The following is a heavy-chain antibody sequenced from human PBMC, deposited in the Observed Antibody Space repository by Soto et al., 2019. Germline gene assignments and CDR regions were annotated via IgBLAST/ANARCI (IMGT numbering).Heavy chain of an antibody. Sequence: QVQLVQSGAEVKKPGSSVKVSCKASGGNFSSYTISWLQQAPGQGLEWMGRIIPILGIANYAQKFQGRVTITADKSTSTAYMELSSLRSEDTAVYYCAREEYYYGSGSFFTGWGQGTLVTVSS. CDR2: IIPILGIA. CDR3: AREEYYYGSGSFFTG. CDR1: GGNFSSYT. D-gene: IGHD3-10*01. J-gene: IGHJ4*02. V-gene: IGHV1-69*08.